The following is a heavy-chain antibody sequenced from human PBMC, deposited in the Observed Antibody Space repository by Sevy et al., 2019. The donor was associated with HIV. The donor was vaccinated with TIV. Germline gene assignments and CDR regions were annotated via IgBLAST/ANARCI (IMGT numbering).Heavy chain of an antibody. CDR2: ISYDGSNK. Sequence: GGSLRLSCAASGFTFSSYAMHRVRQAPGKGLEWVAVISYDGSNKYYADSVKGRFTISRDNSKNTLYLQMNSLRAEDTAVYYCARDIPTPLAAAGNPFDYWGQGTLVTVSS. CDR1: GFTFSSYA. J-gene: IGHJ4*02. CDR3: ARDIPTPLAAAGNPFDY. V-gene: IGHV3-30-3*01. D-gene: IGHD6-13*01.